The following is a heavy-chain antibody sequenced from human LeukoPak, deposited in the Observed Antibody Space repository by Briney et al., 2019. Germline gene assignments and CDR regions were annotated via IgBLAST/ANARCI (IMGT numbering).Heavy chain of an antibody. J-gene: IGHJ4*02. CDR1: GYNFATYW. D-gene: IGHD2-2*01. CDR2: IYPGDFDT. V-gene: IGHV5-51*01. Sequence: GESLKISCKGSGYNFATYWIGWARQMPGKGLEWMGIIYPGDFDTRYNPSFQDQVTFSVDRSLSTAYLHWSSLKTSDTAIYYCAGLKIVPTAVAHWGQGTLVSVSP. CDR3: AGLKIVPTAVAH.